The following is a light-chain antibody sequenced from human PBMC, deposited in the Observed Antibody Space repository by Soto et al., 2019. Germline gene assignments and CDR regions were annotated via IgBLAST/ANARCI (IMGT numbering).Light chain of an antibody. CDR1: QSVSRS. CDR3: QQYNNWWT. CDR2: GAS. V-gene: IGKV3-15*01. Sequence: EIVMTQSPATLSVSPGERVTLYCRASQSVSRSLAWYQQKPGQAPRLLIYGASTRAIGIPAMFSGSGSETEFTLTISILQSEDFAVYYCQQYNNWWTFGQGTKVEIK. J-gene: IGKJ1*01.